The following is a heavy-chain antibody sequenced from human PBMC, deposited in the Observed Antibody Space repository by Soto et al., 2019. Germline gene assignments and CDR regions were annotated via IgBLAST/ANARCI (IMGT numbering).Heavy chain of an antibody. CDR2: ISGSGGYT. V-gene: IGHV3-23*01. D-gene: IGHD3-10*01. CDR3: AKDLGGILGVDS. Sequence: EVQLLASGGGLAQPGGSLRLSCEGSKFTFSRNGMTWVRQAPGQGLQWVSTISGSGGYTYYTDSVKGRFTISRDNSNSTLYLQMNSLRAEDTATYFCAKDLGGILGVDSWGQGIPVTVSS. CDR1: KFTFSRNG. J-gene: IGHJ4*02.